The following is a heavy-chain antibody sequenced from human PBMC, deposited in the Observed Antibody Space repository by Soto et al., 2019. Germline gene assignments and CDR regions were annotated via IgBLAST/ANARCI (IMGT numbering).Heavy chain of an antibody. CDR2: IDPIDSYT. V-gene: IGHV5-10-1*01. D-gene: IGHD3-16*01. J-gene: IGHJ6*02. Sequence: PGESLKISCKGSGYSFTSYWISWVRQMPGKGLEWMGRIDPIDSYTNYSPSFQGHVTTSADKSISTAYLQWSSLKASDTAMYYCARRAHMSRRGETFSYYYYGMDVWGQGTTVTVSS. CDR3: ARRAHMSRRGETFSYYYYGMDV. CDR1: GYSFTSYW.